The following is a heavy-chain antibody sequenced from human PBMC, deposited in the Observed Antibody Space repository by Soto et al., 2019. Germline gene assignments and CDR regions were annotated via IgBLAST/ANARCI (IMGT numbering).Heavy chain of an antibody. V-gene: IGHV1-18*04. CDR3: ARGAPYCGGDCHEAEVAPDDSSHYYFDY. Sequence: ASVKVSCKASGYTFTSYGISWVRQAPGQGLEWMGWISAYNGNTNYAQKLQGRVTMTTDTSTSTAYMELRSLRSDDTAVYYCARGAPYCGGDCHEAEVAPDDSSHYYFDYWGQGTLVTVSS. CDR1: GYTFTSYG. J-gene: IGHJ4*02. CDR2: ISAYNGNT. D-gene: IGHD2-21*02.